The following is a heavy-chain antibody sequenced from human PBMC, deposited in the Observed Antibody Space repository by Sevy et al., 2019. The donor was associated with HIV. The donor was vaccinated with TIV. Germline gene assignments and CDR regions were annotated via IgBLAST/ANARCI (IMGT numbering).Heavy chain of an antibody. CDR2: IIPIFGTA. D-gene: IGHD5-12*01. V-gene: IGHV1-69*13. Sequence: SVKVSCKASGGTFSSYAISWVRQAPGQGLEWMGGIIPIFGTANYAQKFQGRVTITADESTSTAYMELSSLRSEDTAVYYCARGARGYSGYDSYYFDYWGQGTLVTVSS. CDR3: ARGARGYSGYDSYYFDY. CDR1: GGTFSSYA. J-gene: IGHJ4*02.